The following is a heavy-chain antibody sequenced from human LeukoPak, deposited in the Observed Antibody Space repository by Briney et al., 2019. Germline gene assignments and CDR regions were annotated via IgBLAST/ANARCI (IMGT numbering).Heavy chain of an antibody. CDR2: IIPIFGTA. V-gene: IGHV1-69*06. CDR3: ARAQARSLRLYFDY. CDR1: GCTFSSYA. D-gene: IGHD5-12*01. J-gene: IGHJ4*02. Sequence: ASVKVSCKASGCTFSSYAISWVRQSPGQGLEWMGGIIPIFGTANYARNFQGRVTITADKSTSTAYMELSSLRSEDTAVYYCARAQARSLRLYFDYWGQGTLVTVSS.